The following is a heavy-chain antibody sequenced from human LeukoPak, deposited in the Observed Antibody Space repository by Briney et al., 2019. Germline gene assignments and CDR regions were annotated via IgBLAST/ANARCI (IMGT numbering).Heavy chain of an antibody. J-gene: IGHJ4*02. D-gene: IGHD3-22*01. CDR3: ARGSRYYDSSGYYSVDY. CDR2: ISSSGSTI. Sequence: PGGSLRLSCTASGFTFSSYSMNWVRQAPGKGLEWVSYISSSGSTIYYADSVKGRFTISRDNAKNSLYLQMNSLRAEDTAVYYCARGSRYYDSSGYYSVDYWGQGTLVTVSS. CDR1: GFTFSSYS. V-gene: IGHV3-48*04.